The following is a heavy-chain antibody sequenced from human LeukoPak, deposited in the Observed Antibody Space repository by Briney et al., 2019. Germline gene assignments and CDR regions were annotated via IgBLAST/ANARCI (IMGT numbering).Heavy chain of an antibody. CDR1: GGSISKYY. J-gene: IGHJ3*02. D-gene: IGHD1-26*01. CDR3: ARVWELSDAFDI. V-gene: IGHV4-39*07. CDR2: IYYSGST. Sequence: SETLSLTCTVSGGSISKYYWGWIRQPPGKGLEWIGSIYYSGSTPYNPSLKSRVTISVDTSKNQFSLKLSSVTAADAAVYYCARVWELSDAFDIWGQGTMVTVSS.